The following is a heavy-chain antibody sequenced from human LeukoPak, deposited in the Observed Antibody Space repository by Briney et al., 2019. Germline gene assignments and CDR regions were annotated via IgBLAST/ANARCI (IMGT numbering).Heavy chain of an antibody. D-gene: IGHD4-17*01. Sequence: ASVKVSCKASGYTFTSYYMHWVRQAPGQGLEWVGIINPSGGSTSYAQKFQGRVTMTRDTSTSTVYMELSSLRSEDTAVYYCARDGYGDYYAFDIWGQGTMVTVSS. CDR1: GYTFTSYY. V-gene: IGHV1-46*01. CDR3: ARDGYGDYYAFDI. CDR2: INPSGGST. J-gene: IGHJ3*02.